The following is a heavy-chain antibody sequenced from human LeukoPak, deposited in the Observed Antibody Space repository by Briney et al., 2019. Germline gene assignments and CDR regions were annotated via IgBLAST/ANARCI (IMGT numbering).Heavy chain of an antibody. CDR1: GFTFSNAW. CDR3: ARDGYYYDSSGYRGSYFDY. Sequence: PGGSLRLSCAASGFTFSNAWMSWVRQAPGKGLEWVGRIKSKTDGGTTDYAAPVKGRFTISRDDSKNTLYLQMNSLRAEDTAVYYCARDGYYYDSSGYRGSYFDYWGQGTLVTVSS. J-gene: IGHJ4*02. CDR2: IKSKTDGGTT. D-gene: IGHD3-22*01. V-gene: IGHV3-15*01.